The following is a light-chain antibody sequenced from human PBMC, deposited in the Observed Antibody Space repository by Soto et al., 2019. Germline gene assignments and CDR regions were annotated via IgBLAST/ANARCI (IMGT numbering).Light chain of an antibody. CDR1: QSITSTY. Sequence: ELVLTQSPGTLSLSPGERATLSCRASQSITSTYLAWYHQKHGQAPRLLMYGAPRATGIPDRFSASGSGTDFTLTISGLEPEDFAVYSCQQYAGSWWKFGQGTEV. V-gene: IGKV3-20*01. CDR3: QQYAGSWWK. CDR2: GAP. J-gene: IGKJ1*01.